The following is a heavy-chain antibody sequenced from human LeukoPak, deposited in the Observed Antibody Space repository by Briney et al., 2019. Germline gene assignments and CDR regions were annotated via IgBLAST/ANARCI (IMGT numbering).Heavy chain of an antibody. D-gene: IGHD3-9*01. CDR1: GFTFSSYW. Sequence: GGSLRLYCAASGFTFSSYWMHWVRQAPGKGLVWVSRINSDGSSTSYADSVKGRFTISRDNSKNTLYLQMNSLRAEDTAVYYCAKATPLRYFDWLYFDYWGQGTLVTVSS. CDR3: AKATPLRYFDWLYFDY. CDR2: INSDGSST. J-gene: IGHJ4*02. V-gene: IGHV3-74*01.